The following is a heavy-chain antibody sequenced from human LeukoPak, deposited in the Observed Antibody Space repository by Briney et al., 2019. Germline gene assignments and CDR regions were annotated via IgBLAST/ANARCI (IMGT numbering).Heavy chain of an antibody. CDR1: GYSFNTYW. Sequence: GESLKISCKGSGYSFNTYWIAWVRQMPGKGLEWMGIICPGDSDIRYSPSFQGQVTISADESISTTYLQWSSLKASDTAMYYCARQADYNILTGYFKGHLDYWGQGTLVTVSS. D-gene: IGHD3-9*01. CDR3: ARQADYNILTGYFKGHLDY. J-gene: IGHJ4*02. CDR2: ICPGDSDI. V-gene: IGHV5-51*01.